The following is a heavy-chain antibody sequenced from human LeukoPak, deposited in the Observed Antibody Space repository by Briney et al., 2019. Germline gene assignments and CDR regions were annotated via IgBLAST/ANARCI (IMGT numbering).Heavy chain of an antibody. J-gene: IGHJ3*02. CDR3: AKDDHGPGVDI. CDR2: ISWNSGSI. V-gene: IGHV3-9*01. CDR1: GFTFDDYA. D-gene: IGHD4/OR15-4a*01. Sequence: GGSLRLSCAASGFTFDDYAMHWVRQAPGKGLEWVSGISWNSGSIGYADSVKGRFTISRDNAKNSLYLQMNSLRAEDTALYYCAKDDHGPGVDIWGQGTMVTVSS.